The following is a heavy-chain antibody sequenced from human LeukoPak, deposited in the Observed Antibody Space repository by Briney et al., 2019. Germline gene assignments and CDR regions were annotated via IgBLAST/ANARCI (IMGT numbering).Heavy chain of an antibody. J-gene: IGHJ4*02. CDR1: GGSISSYY. CDR2: IYYSGST. Sequence: PSETLSLTCSVSGGSISSYYWSWIRQPPGKGLEWIGYIYYSGSTNYNPSLKSRVTISVDTSKNQFSLNLNSVTAADTAVYYCARAVYFDWVTGGYYFDYWGQGTLVTVSS. CDR3: ARAVYFDWVTGGYYFDY. V-gene: IGHV4-59*01. D-gene: IGHD3-9*01.